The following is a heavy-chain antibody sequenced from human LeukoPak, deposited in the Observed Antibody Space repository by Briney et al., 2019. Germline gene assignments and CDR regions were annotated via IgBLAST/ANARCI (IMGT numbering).Heavy chain of an antibody. Sequence: PGGSLRLSCAASGFTFSSYAMHWVRQAPGKGLEWVAVISYDGSNKYYADSVKGRFTISRDNSKNTLYLQMNSLRAEDTAVYCCAKDRVQLWLQGGLDYWGQGTLVTVSS. V-gene: IGHV3-30*04. CDR3: AKDRVQLWLQGGLDY. CDR2: ISYDGSNK. J-gene: IGHJ4*02. D-gene: IGHD5-18*01. CDR1: GFTFSSYA.